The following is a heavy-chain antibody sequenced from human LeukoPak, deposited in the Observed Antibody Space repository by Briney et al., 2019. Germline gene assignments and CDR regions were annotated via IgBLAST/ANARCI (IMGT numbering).Heavy chain of an antibody. CDR1: GFNLNSYA. V-gene: IGHV3-15*01. D-gene: IGHD5-18*01. CDR3: STFSNTPVVRGQN. CDR2: IKSKTDGGTT. Sequence: GGSLRLSCAVSGFNLNSYAMHWVRQAPGKGLEWVGRIKSKTDGGTTDYAAPVKDRFAISRDDSKNTLYLQMNSLKTEDTAVYYCSTFSNTPVVRGQNWGQGTLVTVSS. J-gene: IGHJ4*02.